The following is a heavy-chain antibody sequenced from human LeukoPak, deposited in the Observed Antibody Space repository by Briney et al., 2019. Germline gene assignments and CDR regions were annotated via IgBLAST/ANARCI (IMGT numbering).Heavy chain of an antibody. CDR1: GFTFSSYN. D-gene: IGHD2-2*01. V-gene: IGHV3-30-3*01. J-gene: IGHJ5*02. CDR2: ISYDGSNK. CDR3: ARDPVVPAAYWFDP. Sequence: GGSLRLSCAASGFTFSSYNMHWVRQAPGKGLEWVAVISYDGSNKYYADSVKGRFTISRDNSKNTLYLQMNSLRAEDTAVYYCARDPVVPAAYWFDPWGQGTLVTVSS.